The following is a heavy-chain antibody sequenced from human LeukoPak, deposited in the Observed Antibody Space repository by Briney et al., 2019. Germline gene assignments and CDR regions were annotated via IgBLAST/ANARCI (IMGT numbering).Heavy chain of an antibody. V-gene: IGHV3-21*04. J-gene: IGHJ3*01. Sequence: PGGSLRLSCAASGFTFSSYSMNWVRQAPGKGLEWVSSISSSSSYIYYADSVKGRFTISRDNAKNSLYLQMNSLRAEDTAVYYCASGGYDSGPGGPLWGQGTMVTVSS. D-gene: IGHD3-22*01. CDR1: GFTFSSYS. CDR3: ASGGYDSGPGGPL. CDR2: ISSSSSYI.